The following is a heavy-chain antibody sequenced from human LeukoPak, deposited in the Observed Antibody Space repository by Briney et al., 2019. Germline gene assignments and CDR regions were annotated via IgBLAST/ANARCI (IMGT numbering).Heavy chain of an antibody. J-gene: IGHJ6*02. CDR2: ISYDGSNK. V-gene: IGHV3-30-3*01. Sequence: GGSLRLSCAASGFTFSSYAMHWVRQAPGKGLEWVAVISYDGSNKYYADSVKGRFTISRDNSKNTLYLQMNSLRAEDTAVYYCARSDCGGDCYEYYYGMDVWGQGTTVTVSS. CDR1: GFTFSSYA. CDR3: ARSDCGGDCYEYYYGMDV. D-gene: IGHD2-21*02.